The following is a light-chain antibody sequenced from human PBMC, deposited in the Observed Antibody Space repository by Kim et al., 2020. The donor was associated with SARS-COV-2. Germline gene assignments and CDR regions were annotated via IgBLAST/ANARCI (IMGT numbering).Light chain of an antibody. CDR3: CSYAGSSTWV. CDR2: EVS. J-gene: IGLJ3*02. CDR1: SSDVGSYNL. V-gene: IGLV2-23*02. Sequence: GQCITISCTGTSSDVGSYNLVSWYQQHPGKAPKLMIYEVSKRPSGVSNRFSGSKSGNTASLTISGLQAEDEADYYCCSYAGSSTWVFGGGTQLTVL.